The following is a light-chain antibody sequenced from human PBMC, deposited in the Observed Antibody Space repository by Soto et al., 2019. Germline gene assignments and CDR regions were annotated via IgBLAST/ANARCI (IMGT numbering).Light chain of an antibody. CDR2: DVS. CDR3: SSYTSISTYV. V-gene: IGLV2-14*01. J-gene: IGLJ1*01. CDR1: SSDVGGYNY. Sequence: QSVLTQPASVSGSPGQSITISCTGTSSDVGGYNYVSWYQQHPGKAPKLMIYDVSNRPSGVSNRFSGSESGNTASLTISGLQAEDEADYYCSSYTSISTYVFGTGTMVTVL.